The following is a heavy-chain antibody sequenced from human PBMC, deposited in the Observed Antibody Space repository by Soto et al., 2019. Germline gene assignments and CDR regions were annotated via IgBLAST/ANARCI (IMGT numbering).Heavy chain of an antibody. Sequence: QVQLVESGGGFVKPGGSLRLSCTGSGFIFSDYMTWIRQAPGKGLEWVSYISGSGAYTKYADSVRGRFTISRDNAKNSLWLQINRLRAEDTAVYYCARSSGWIHVVGYKYGLDVWGQGTTVIVSS. CDR2: ISGSGAYT. V-gene: IGHV3-11*06. D-gene: IGHD5-18*01. CDR1: GFIFSDY. CDR3: ARSSGWIHVVGYKYGLDV. J-gene: IGHJ6*02.